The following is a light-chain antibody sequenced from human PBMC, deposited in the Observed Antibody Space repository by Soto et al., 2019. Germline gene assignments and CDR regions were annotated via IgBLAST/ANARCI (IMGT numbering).Light chain of an antibody. J-gene: IGKJ1*01. V-gene: IGKV1-5*01. CDR1: ESISSW. CDR2: AAS. CDR3: QQYDRWWT. Sequence: DIQMTQSPATLSASVGDRVTITCRASESISSWLAWYQQKPGKAPKLLIYAASTRASGVPARFSGSGSGTEFTLTISSVQSEDFAVYYCQQYDRWWTFGQGTKVDIK.